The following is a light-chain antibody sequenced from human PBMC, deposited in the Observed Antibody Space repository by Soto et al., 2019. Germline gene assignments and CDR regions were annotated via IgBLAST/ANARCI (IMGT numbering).Light chain of an antibody. V-gene: IGKV3-11*01. J-gene: IGKJ3*01. CDR2: DAS. CDR3: QQRGNWPPT. Sequence: EVVLTQSPAILSLSPGERATLSCRASQSVSSYLAWYQQKPGQIPRLLIYDASNRATGIPARFSGSGSGTDFTLTISRLEPEAFAVYFCQQRGNWPPTFGPGTKVDI. CDR1: QSVSSY.